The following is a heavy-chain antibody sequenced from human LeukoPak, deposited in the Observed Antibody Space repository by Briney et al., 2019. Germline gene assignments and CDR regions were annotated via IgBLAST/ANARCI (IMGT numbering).Heavy chain of an antibody. CDR3: AKGPLERFLDPRYPGGYGY. Sequence: PGGSLRLSCAASGFTFSSYAMSWVRQAPGKGLEWVSAISGSGGSTYYADSVKGRFTISRDNSKNTLYLQMNSLRAEDTAVYYCAKGPLERFLDPRYPGGYGYWGQGTLVTVSS. V-gene: IGHV3-23*01. CDR1: GFTFSSYA. CDR2: ISGSGGST. J-gene: IGHJ4*02. D-gene: IGHD3-3*01.